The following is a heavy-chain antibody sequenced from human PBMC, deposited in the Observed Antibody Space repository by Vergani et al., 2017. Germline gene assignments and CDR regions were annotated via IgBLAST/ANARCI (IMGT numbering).Heavy chain of an antibody. CDR1: GFTFSSYG. J-gene: IGHJ5*02. D-gene: IGHD6-19*01. CDR3: ARDMSIAVAGKGVNWFDP. V-gene: IGHV3-33*05. Sequence: QVQLVESGGGVVQPGRSLRLSCAASGFTFSSYGMHWVRQAPGKGLEWVAVLSYDGTNKYYADSVKGRFTISRDNSKNTLYLQMNSLRAEDTAVYYCARDMSIAVAGKGVNWFDPWGQGTLVTVSS. CDR2: LSYDGTNK.